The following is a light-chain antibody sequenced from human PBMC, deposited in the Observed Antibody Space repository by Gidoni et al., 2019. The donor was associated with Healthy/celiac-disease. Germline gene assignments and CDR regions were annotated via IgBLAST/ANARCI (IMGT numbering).Light chain of an antibody. CDR3: MQALQTPLT. Sequence: DIVMTQSPLSLPVTPGDTASISCRSSQSLLHSNGYNYLNWYLQKPGQTPQLLIYLGSNLASGVPDRFSGSGSGTDFTLKISRVEAEDVGVYYCMQALQTPLTFGGGTKVEIK. CDR1: QSLLHSNGYNY. J-gene: IGKJ4*01. V-gene: IGKV2-28*01. CDR2: LGS.